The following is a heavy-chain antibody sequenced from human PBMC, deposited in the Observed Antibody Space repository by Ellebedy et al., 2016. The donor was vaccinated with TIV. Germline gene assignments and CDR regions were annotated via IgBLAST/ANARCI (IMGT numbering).Heavy chain of an antibody. J-gene: IGHJ4*02. D-gene: IGHD5-18*01. CDR2: IYYSGST. V-gene: IGHV4-39*01. Sequence: MPSETLSLTCTVSGGSISSSSYYWGWIRQPPGKGLAWIGSIYYSGSTYYNPSLTSRVTISVDTSKNQFSLKLSSVTAADTAVYYCARQGYRGYSYGATYTPFDYWGQGTLVTVSS. CDR3: ARQGYRGYSYGATYTPFDY. CDR1: GGSISSSSYY.